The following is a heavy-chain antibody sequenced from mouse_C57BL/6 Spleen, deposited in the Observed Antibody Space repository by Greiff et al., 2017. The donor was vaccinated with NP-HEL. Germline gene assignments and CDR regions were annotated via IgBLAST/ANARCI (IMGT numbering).Heavy chain of an antibody. D-gene: IGHD1-1*01. CDR2: IDPEDGDT. J-gene: IGHJ1*03. V-gene: IGHV14-1*01. Sequence: VQLQQSGAELVRPGASVKLSCTASGFNIKDYYMHWVKQRPEQGLEWIGRIDPEDGDTEYAPNFQGKATMTADTSSNTAYLQLSSLTSEDTAVYYCTTPTTVVAKWYFDVWGTGTTVTFSS. CDR3: TTPTTVVAKWYFDV. CDR1: GFNIKDYY.